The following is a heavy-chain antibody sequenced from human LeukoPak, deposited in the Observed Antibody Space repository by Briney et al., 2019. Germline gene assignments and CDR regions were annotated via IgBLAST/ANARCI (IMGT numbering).Heavy chain of an antibody. J-gene: IGHJ3*02. V-gene: IGHV3-53*01. Sequence: GGSLRLSCAASGLTVSSSYMSWVRQAPGKGLEWVSIIYDDGSTYYADSMKGRFTISRDNSENTLYPQVNSLRAEDTAMYYCARNILFAFDIWGQGTMVTVSS. CDR2: IYDDGST. CDR1: GLTVSSSY. CDR3: ARNILFAFDI.